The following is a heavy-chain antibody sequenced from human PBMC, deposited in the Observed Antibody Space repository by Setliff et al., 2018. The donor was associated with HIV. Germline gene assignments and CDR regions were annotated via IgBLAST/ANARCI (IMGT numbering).Heavy chain of an antibody. Sequence: SETLSLTCTVSGGSISNHYWCWIRQPPGKGLEFIGNIHYSGSTDYNPSIKSRVTMSVDRSKNQLSLKVTSVTAADTAVYYCASEAWTSYRSSSGYYYYYMDVWGKGTTVTVSS. J-gene: IGHJ6*03. CDR2: IHYSGST. CDR1: GGSISNHY. V-gene: IGHV4-59*11. D-gene: IGHD6-6*01. CDR3: ASEAWTSYRSSSGYYYYYMDV.